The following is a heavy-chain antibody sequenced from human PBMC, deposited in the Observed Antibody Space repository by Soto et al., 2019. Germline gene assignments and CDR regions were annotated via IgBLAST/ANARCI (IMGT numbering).Heavy chain of an antibody. CDR1: GFTFSSYG. CDR2: ISYDGSNK. CDR3: AKRGLVVVTAIYFDY. V-gene: IGHV3-30*18. D-gene: IGHD2-21*02. Sequence: QVQLVESGGGVVQPGRSLRLSCAASGFTFSSYGMHWVRQAPGKGLEWVAVISYDGSNKYYADSVKGRFTISRDNSKNTLYLQMNSLRAEDTAVYYCAKRGLVVVTAIYFDYWGQGTLVTVSS. J-gene: IGHJ4*02.